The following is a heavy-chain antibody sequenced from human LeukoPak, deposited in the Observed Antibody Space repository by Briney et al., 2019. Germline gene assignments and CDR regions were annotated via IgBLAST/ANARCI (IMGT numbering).Heavy chain of an antibody. J-gene: IGHJ4*02. V-gene: IGHV4-30-2*01. D-gene: IGHD2-21*02. CDR2: IYQSGSS. CDR3: ATGDDFKRFHY. CDR1: GDTISNGEYS. Sequence: PSETLSLTCAVSGDTISNGEYSWSWIRQPPGKGLEWIGYIYQSGSSFYNPSLKSRVTISVDRSKNQFSLTLSSVTAADTALYYCATGDDFKRFHYWGQGALVTVSS.